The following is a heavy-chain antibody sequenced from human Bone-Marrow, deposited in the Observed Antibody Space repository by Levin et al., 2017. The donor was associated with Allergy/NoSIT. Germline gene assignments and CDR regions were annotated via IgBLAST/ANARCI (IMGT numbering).Heavy chain of an antibody. CDR3: ARASSGSYAS. CDR2: IEPAGSGK. V-gene: IGHV3-7*01. D-gene: IGHD1-26*01. CDR1: GFTFSSSW. Sequence: GGSLRLSCAASGFTFSSSWMTWVRQAPGKGLEWVANIEPAGSGKYYVDSVEGRFTISKDNAKNSLYLQMNSLTAEDTALYYCARASSGSYASWGQGTMVTVSS. J-gene: IGHJ3*01.